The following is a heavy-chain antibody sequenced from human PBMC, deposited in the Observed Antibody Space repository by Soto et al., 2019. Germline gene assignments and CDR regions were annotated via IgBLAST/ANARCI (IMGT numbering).Heavy chain of an antibody. J-gene: IGHJ1*01. CDR1: GGSVSSGSYY. Sequence: SETLSLTCTVSGGSVSSGSYYWSWIRQPPGKGLEWIGYIFYSGSTNYNPSLKSRVAISVDTSKNQSSLKLTSVTAADTAVYYRARGNYYDSSGYYPPYFQHWGQGTLVTVSS. CDR2: IFYSGST. V-gene: IGHV4-61*01. CDR3: ARGNYYDSSGYYPPYFQH. D-gene: IGHD3-22*01.